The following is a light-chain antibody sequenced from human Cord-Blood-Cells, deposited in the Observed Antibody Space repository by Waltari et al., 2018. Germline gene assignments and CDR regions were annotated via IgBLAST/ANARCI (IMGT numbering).Light chain of an antibody. CDR3: SSYTSSSTLV. CDR2: DVS. V-gene: IGLV2-14*01. CDR1: SSDVGGYNY. J-gene: IGLJ3*02. Sequence: QSALTQPASVSGSPGQSITISCTGTSSDVGGYNYVSWYQQHPGKAPKLMIYDVSTRPSGVSNRFSGSTSGNTASLTISGLQAEDEADYYCSSYTSSSTLVFGGGTKLTVL.